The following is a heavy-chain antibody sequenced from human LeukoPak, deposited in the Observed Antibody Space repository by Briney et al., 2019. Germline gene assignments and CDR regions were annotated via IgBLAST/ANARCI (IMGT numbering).Heavy chain of an antibody. V-gene: IGHV3-43*02. J-gene: IGHJ6*02. Sequence: GGSLRLSCVASGLNFGESAMHWVRQAPGKGLEWVSLISADGGSAFSADSVKGRFSISRDNSKNSLYLQMNSLKTEDTAVYYCTRDNFYWYYGMDVWGQGTTVTVSS. D-gene: IGHD3-9*01. CDR3: TRDNFYWYYGMDV. CDR2: ISADGGSA. CDR1: GLNFGESA.